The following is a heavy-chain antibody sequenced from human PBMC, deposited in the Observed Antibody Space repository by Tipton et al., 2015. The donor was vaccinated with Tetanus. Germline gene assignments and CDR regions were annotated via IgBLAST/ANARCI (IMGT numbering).Heavy chain of an antibody. CDR2: ISYDGSNK. CDR3: ARQYNWNDAGPFDY. V-gene: IGHV3-30-3*01. D-gene: IGHD1-1*01. J-gene: IGHJ4*02. CDR1: GFTFSSYA. Sequence: SLRLSCAASGFTFSSYAMHWVRQAPGKGLEWVAVISYDGSNKYYADSVKGRFTISRDNSKNTLYLQMNSLRAEDTAVYYCARQYNWNDAGPFDYWGQGTLVTVSS.